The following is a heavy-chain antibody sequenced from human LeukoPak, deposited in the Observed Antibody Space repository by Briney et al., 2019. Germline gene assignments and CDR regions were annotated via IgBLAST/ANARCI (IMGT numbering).Heavy chain of an antibody. CDR2: VSTSSSHT. V-gene: IGHV3-11*06. CDR3: AREFYGRGDS. CDR1: GFTFSNYY. J-gene: IGHJ4*02. D-gene: IGHD3-10*01. Sequence: GGSLRLSCAASGFTFSNYYMSWIRQAPGKGLEWISYVSTSSSHTNYADSVKGRFTISGDDAKNSLYLQMNGLRAEDTAVYYCAREFYGRGDSWGQGTLVIVSS.